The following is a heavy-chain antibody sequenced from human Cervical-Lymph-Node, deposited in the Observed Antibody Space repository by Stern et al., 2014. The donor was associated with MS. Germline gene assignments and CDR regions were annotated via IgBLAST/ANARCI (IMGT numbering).Heavy chain of an antibody. CDR2: IDTDSGKS. Sequence: QVQLVQSGSDLKKPGASVKVSCKASGYTFTDYIINWVRQAPGKGLEWMGWIDTDSGKSTYAQGFRGRFVFSSDTSVSTAYLQISSLKAEDTAFYYCARGLITMMAVWGQGSLVTVSS. D-gene: IGHD3-22*01. CDR3: ARGLITMMAV. J-gene: IGHJ4*02. V-gene: IGHV7-4-1*02. CDR1: GYTFTDYI.